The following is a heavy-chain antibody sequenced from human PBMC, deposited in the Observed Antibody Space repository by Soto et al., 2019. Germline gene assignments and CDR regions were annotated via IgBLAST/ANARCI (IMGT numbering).Heavy chain of an antibody. D-gene: IGHD2-2*01. CDR1: GFTFSSYA. CDR3: ANLLSSTTSSLGY. Sequence: GGSQRLSCAASGFTFSSYAMSWVRQAPGKGLEWVSAISGSGGSTYYADSVKGRFTISRDNSKNTLYLQMNSLRAEDTAVYYCANLLSSTTSSLGYWGQGTLVTVSS. J-gene: IGHJ4*02. V-gene: IGHV3-23*01. CDR2: ISGSGGST.